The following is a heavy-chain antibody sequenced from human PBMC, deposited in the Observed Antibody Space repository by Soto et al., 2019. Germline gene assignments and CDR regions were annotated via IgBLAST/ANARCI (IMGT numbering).Heavy chain of an antibody. J-gene: IGHJ6*02. CDR3: ARGQNYYGSGSYYYYYYGMDV. D-gene: IGHD3-10*01. CDR2: INAGNGNT. Sequence: GASVKVSCKASGYTFTSYAMHWVRQAPGQRLEWMGWINAGNGNTKYSQKFQGRVTITRDTSASTAYMELSSLRSEDTAVYYCARGQNYYGSGSYYYYYYGMDVWGQGTTVTVSS. V-gene: IGHV1-3*01. CDR1: GYTFTSYA.